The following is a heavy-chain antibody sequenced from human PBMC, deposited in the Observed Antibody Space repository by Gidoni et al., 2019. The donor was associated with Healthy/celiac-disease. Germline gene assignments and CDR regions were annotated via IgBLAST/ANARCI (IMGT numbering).Heavy chain of an antibody. J-gene: IGHJ5*02. CDR1: GFPFSGSA. CDR3: TSHLNNGRWFDP. CDR2: IRSKANSYAT. Sequence: EVQLVESGGGLVQPGGSLKLSCAASGFPFSGSAMHWVRQASGKGLEWVGRIRSKANSYATAYAASVKGRFTISRDDSKNTAYLQMNSLKTEDTAVYYCTSHLNNGRWFDPWGQGTLVTVSS. V-gene: IGHV3-73*01. D-gene: IGHD1-20*01.